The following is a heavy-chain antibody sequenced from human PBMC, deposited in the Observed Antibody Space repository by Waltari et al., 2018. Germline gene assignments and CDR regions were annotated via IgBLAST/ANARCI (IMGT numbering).Heavy chain of an antibody. J-gene: IGHJ4*02. V-gene: IGHV3-7*01. D-gene: IGHD3-3*01. CDR2: IKEDGSEG. CDR3: ATVEWYRMDY. CDR1: GFTVSRQW. Sequence: EVQLVESGGGLVQPRGSLRISCAASGFTVSRQWMTWVRQAPGKGLEWVANIKEDGSEGYYVDSVKGRFTISRDNTKNALFLQMNSLRAGDTAAYYCATVEWYRMDYWGQGTLVTVSS.